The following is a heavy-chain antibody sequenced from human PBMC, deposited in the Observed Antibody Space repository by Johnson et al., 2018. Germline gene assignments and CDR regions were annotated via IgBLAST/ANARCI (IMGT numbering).Heavy chain of an antibody. D-gene: IGHD5-24*01. V-gene: IGHV3-49*03. CDR3: TRRRRDCQH. J-gene: IGHJ1*01. Sequence: VQLVESGGGLVQPGRSLRLSCTASGFTFGDYAMSWFRQAPGKGLEWVGLIRSKAYGGTTEYAASVKGRFTIPRDDSKSTAYLQMNSLKTEDTAVYYCTRRRRDCQHWGQGTLVTVSS. CDR1: GFTFGDYA. CDR2: IRSKAYGGTT.